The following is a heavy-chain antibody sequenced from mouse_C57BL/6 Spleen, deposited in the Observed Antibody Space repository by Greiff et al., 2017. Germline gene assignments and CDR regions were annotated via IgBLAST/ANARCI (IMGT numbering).Heavy chain of an antibody. CDR1: GFNIKDDY. V-gene: IGHV14-4*01. CDR3: TAIYDGYLDY. D-gene: IGHD2-3*01. Sequence: EVQLQQSGAELVRPGASVKLSCTASGFNIKDDYMHWVKQRPEQGLEWIGWIDPENGDTEYASKFQGTATITADTSSNTAYLQLSSLTSEDTAVYYCTAIYDGYLDYWGQGTTLTVSS. CDR2: IDPENGDT. J-gene: IGHJ2*01.